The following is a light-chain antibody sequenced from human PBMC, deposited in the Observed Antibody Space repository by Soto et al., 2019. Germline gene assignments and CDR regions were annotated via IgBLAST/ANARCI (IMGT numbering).Light chain of an antibody. Sequence: QSVLTQPASVSGSPGQSITISCTGTSSDVGNYNYVSWYQQYPGRVPKLLIYMVSNRPSGVSNRFSGSKSGNTASLTISGLQAEDEADYFCFSFTTDWTHVFGTGTKVTVL. V-gene: IGLV2-14*01. J-gene: IGLJ1*01. CDR3: FSFTTDWTHV. CDR2: MVS. CDR1: SSDVGNYNY.